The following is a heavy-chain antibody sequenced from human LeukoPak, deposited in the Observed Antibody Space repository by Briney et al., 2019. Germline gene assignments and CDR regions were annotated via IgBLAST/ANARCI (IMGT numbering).Heavy chain of an antibody. CDR3: VRTLFEDGMDV. CDR1: GFTVSSNY. CDR2: IYSGGST. J-gene: IGHJ6*02. D-gene: IGHD2-21*01. V-gene: IGHV3-53*01. Sequence: GGSLRLSCAASGFTVSSNYMSWVRQAPGKGLEWVSVIYSGGSTYYADSVKGRFTISRDNSKNTLYLQMNSLRAEDTAVYYCVRTLFEDGMDVWGQGTTVTVSS.